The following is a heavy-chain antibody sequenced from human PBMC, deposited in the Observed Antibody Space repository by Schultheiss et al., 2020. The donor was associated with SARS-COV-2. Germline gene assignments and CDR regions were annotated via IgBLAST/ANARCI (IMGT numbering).Heavy chain of an antibody. V-gene: IGHV3-74*01. J-gene: IGHJ5*01. CDR3: ATSTSGSYDS. CDR1: GFRFDNYG. Sequence: GGSLRLSCAASGFRFDNYGMHWVRQAPGKGLVWVSRINSDGSSTSYADSVKGRFTISRDNSRKTVFLQINSQRAEDTAVYYCATSTSGSYDSWGQGTLVTVSS. D-gene: IGHD1-26*01. CDR2: INSDGSST.